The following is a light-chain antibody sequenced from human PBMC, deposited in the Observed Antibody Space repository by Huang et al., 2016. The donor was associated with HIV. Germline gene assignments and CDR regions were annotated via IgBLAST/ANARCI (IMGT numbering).Light chain of an antibody. J-gene: IGKJ4*01. Sequence: DIQMTQSPSSVSASVGDKVTITCRASQDISTWLAWYQQKPGKAPKLLIFAASRLHDAVPPRFSGTGSGTSFTLTITNLQPDDFATYYCQQSDRFPLTFGGGTRVEIK. CDR1: QDISTW. CDR2: AAS. V-gene: IGKV1-12*01. CDR3: QQSDRFPLT.